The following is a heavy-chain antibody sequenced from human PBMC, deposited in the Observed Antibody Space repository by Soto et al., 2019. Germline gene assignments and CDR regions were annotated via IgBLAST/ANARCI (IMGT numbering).Heavy chain of an antibody. CDR3: ARPRTTGTTKGYDY. CDR1: GGTFSSYP. D-gene: IGHD1-1*01. J-gene: IGHJ4*02. Sequence: QVQLVQSGAEVKKPGSSVKVSCKASGGTFSSYPLSWVRQAPGQGREWMGGIIPIFGIVNSAQKFQGRGSITADESTSTAFMELSSLTSEDNAVYYCARPRTTGTTKGYDYWGQGTLVTVSS. CDR2: IIPIFGIV. V-gene: IGHV1-69*01.